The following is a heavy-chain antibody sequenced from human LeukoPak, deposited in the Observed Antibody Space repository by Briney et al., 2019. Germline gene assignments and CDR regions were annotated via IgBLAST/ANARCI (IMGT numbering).Heavy chain of an antibody. CDR2: ISWNSGSI. CDR3: AKDIHSSGSSGPDY. CDR1: GFIFDDYG. D-gene: IGHD6-19*01. Sequence: PGGSLRLSCAASGFIFDDYGMHWVRQVPGKGLEWVSGISWNSGSIGYADSVKGRFTISRDNAKNSLYLQMNSLRAEDTALYYCAKDIHSSGSSGPDYWGQGTLVTVSS. J-gene: IGHJ4*02. V-gene: IGHV3-9*01.